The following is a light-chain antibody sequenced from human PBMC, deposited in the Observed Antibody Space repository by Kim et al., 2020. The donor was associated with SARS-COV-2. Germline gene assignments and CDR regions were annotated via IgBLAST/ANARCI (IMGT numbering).Light chain of an antibody. V-gene: IGKV3-20*01. CDR3: QQYGSSTWT. J-gene: IGKJ1*01. CDR2: GAS. Sequence: YRRERANLPCRASPGVSSRYSAWYQHRPGQTPRLLIYGASSRATDIPDRFSGSGSVTDFTLTISRLEPEDFAVYYCQQYGSSTWTFGQGTKVDIK. CDR1: PGVSSRY.